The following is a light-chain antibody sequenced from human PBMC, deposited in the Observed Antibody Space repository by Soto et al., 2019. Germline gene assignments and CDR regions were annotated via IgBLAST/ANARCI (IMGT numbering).Light chain of an antibody. V-gene: IGLV1-47*01. J-gene: IGLJ3*02. CDR1: SSNIGINN. Sequence: QSAVTQPPSASGTPGQRVTISCSGSSSNIGINNVYWYKQVPGTAPKLLIYMTNRRPAGVPDRFSASKSGTSASLAISGLRSGDEADYYCTSWDDSLSGPVFGGGTKL. CDR3: TSWDDSLSGPV. CDR2: MTN.